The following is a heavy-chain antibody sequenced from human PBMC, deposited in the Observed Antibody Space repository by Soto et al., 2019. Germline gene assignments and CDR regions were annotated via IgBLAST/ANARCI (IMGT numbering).Heavy chain of an antibody. J-gene: IGHJ4*02. Sequence: SETLSLTCTVSGGSISSYYWSWIRQPPGKGLEWIGYIYYSGSTNYNPSLKSRVTMSLDTSKNQFSLKLSSVTAADTAVYYCARDDLYASGIPIWGQGTLVTVS. D-gene: IGHD3-10*01. V-gene: IGHV4-59*01. CDR1: GGSISSYY. CDR3: ARDDLYASGIPI. CDR2: IYYSGST.